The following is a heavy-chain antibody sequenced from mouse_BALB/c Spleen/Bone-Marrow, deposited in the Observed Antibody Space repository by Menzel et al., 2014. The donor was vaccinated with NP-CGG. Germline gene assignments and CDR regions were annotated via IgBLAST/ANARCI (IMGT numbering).Heavy chain of an antibody. CDR3: ARSRGYDVGPFAL. CDR1: GYAFTNYL. Sequence: QVQLKQSGAELVRPGTSVKVSYKASGYAFTNYLIEWVKQRPGQGLEWIGVINPGSGSSNYNENFKGKATLTADRSSSAAYMRLNSLTSEDSAVYFCARSRGYDVGPFALWGQGTLVTVSA. CDR2: INPGSGSS. J-gene: IGHJ3*01. V-gene: IGHV1-54*01. D-gene: IGHD2-2*01.